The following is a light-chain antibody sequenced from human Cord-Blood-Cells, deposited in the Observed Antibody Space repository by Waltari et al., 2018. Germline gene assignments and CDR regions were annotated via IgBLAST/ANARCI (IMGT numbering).Light chain of an antibody. V-gene: IGKV1-39*01. CDR1: QSISSY. J-gene: IGKJ2*01. CDR2: AAS. Sequence: DIQMTQSPSSLSASVGDRVTLTCRASQSISSYLNLYQQKPGKAPQLLIYAASSLQSGVPSRFSGSGSGTDFTLTISSLQPEDFATYYCQQSYSTPMYTFGQGTKLEIK. CDR3: QQSYSTPMYT.